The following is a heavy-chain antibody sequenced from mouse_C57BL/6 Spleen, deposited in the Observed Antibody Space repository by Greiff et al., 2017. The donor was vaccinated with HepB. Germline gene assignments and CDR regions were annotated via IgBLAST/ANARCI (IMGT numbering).Heavy chain of an antibody. CDR2: SRNKANDYTT. CDR1: GFTFSDFY. CDR3: ARDAGYGSTWFAY. D-gene: IGHD1-1*01. Sequence: EVKVVESGGGLVQSGRSLRLSCATSGFTFSDFYMEWVRQAPGKGLEWIAASRNKANDYTTEYSASVKGRFIVSRDTSQSILYLQMNALRAEDTAIYYCARDAGYGSTWFAYWGQGTLVTVSA. J-gene: IGHJ3*01. V-gene: IGHV7-1*01.